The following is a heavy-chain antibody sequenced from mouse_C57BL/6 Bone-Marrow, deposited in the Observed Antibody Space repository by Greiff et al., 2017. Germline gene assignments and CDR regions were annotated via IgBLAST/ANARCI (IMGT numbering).Heavy chain of an antibody. D-gene: IGHD1-1*01. V-gene: IGHV1-54*01. J-gene: IGHJ2*01. CDR2: INPGSGGT. Sequence: VQLQQSGAELVRPGTSVKVSCKASGYAFTNYLIEWVKQRPGQGLEWIGVINPGSGGTNYNEKFKGKATLTADKSSSTAYMQLSSLTSEDSAVYFCARHGSSYGYFDYWGQGTTLTVSS. CDR3: ARHGSSYGYFDY. CDR1: GYAFTNYL.